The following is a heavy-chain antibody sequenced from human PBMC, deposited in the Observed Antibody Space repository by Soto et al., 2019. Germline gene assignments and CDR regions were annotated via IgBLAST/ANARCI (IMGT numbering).Heavy chain of an antibody. CDR3: AKGFRAFDY. CDR1: GFAFSSYA. J-gene: IGHJ4*02. V-gene: IGHV3-23*01. CDR2: ISGSGDST. Sequence: EVPLLESGGGLVQPGGSLRLSCAASGFAFSSYAMTWVRQAPGKGLEWVSTISGSGDSTYYADSVKGRFTVSRENSKNTLCLQMNRLRAEDTAVYYCAKGFRAFDYWGQGTLVTVSS.